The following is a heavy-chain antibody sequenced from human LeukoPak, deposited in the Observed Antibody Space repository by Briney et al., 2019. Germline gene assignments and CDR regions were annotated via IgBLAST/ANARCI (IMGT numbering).Heavy chain of an antibody. CDR3: AKDRPNGMDV. CDR2: INGRGDGT. V-gene: IGHV3-23*01. CDR1: GFTFSSYA. Sequence: GGSPRLSCAASGFTFSSYALSWVRQAPGKGLEWVSGINGRGDGTYYADPVKGRFTISRDNSQNTLYLQMNSLRAEDTAVYYCAKDRPNGMDVWGQGTTVIVSS. J-gene: IGHJ6*02.